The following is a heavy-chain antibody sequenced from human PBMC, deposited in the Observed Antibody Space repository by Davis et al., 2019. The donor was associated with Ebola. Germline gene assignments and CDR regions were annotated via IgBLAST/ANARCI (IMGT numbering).Heavy chain of an antibody. CDR2: IYYSGST. D-gene: IGHD3-9*01. Sequence: MPGGSLRLSCTVSGGSISSYYWSWIRQPPGKGLEWIGYIYYSGSTNYNPSLKSRVTISVDTSKNQFSLKLSSVTAADTAVYYCAREYYDILTGPWGMDVWGQGTTVTVSS. CDR1: GGSISSYY. CDR3: AREYYDILTGPWGMDV. J-gene: IGHJ6*02. V-gene: IGHV4-59*01.